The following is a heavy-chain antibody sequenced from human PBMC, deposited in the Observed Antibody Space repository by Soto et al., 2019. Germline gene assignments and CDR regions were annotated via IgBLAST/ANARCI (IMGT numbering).Heavy chain of an antibody. CDR2: IYYSGST. Sequence: QVQLQESGPGLVKPSQTLSLTCTVSGGSISSGGYYWSWIRQHPGKGLEWIGDIYYSGSTYYNPSLKSRVTISVDTSKNQFSRKLSSVTAADTAVYYCARGVTLVRGVIHTPYFDYWGQGALVTVSS. CDR3: ARGVTLVRGVIHTPYFDY. D-gene: IGHD3-10*01. V-gene: IGHV4-31*03. J-gene: IGHJ4*02. CDR1: GGSISSGGYY.